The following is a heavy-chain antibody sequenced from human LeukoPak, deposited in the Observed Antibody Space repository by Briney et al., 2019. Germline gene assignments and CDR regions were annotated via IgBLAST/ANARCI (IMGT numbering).Heavy chain of an antibody. Sequence: SETLSLTCTVSGGSISSYYWSWIRQPPGKGLEWIGYIYYSGSTNYNPSLKSRVTISVDTSKNQFSLKLSSVTAADTAVYYCARVPVYSSGWYEGYYFDYWGQGTLVTVSS. CDR3: ARVPVYSSGWYEGYYFDY. J-gene: IGHJ4*02. V-gene: IGHV4-59*01. CDR2: IYYSGST. D-gene: IGHD6-19*01. CDR1: GGSISSYY.